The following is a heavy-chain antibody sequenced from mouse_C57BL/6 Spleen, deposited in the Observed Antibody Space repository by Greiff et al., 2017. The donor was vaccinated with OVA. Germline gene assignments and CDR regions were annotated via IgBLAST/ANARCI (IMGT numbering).Heavy chain of an antibody. CDR1: GYTFTSYG. D-gene: IGHD2-10*02. CDR3: ARGGYGNFKPFDY. CDR2: IYPRSGNT. Sequence: QVQLQQSGAELARPGASVKLSCKASGYTFTSYGISWVKQRTGQGLEWIGEIYPRSGNTYYNEKFKGKATLTADKSSSTAYMELRSLTSEDSAVYFCARGGYGNFKPFDYWGQGTTLTVSS. J-gene: IGHJ2*01. V-gene: IGHV1-81*01.